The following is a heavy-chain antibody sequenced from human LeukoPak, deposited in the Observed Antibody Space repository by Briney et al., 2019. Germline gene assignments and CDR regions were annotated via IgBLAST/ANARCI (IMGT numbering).Heavy chain of an antibody. CDR2: IYSGGST. CDR3: ARATGLLGLDY. V-gene: IGHV3-66*01. D-gene: IGHD2-8*02. Sequence: GGSLRLSCAASGFTVSRNHMSWVRQAPGKGLEWVSLIYSGGSTYYADSVKGRFTISRDNSKNTLYLQMNSLRVEDTAVYYCARATGLLGLDYWGQGTLVTVSS. CDR1: GFTVSRNH. J-gene: IGHJ4*02.